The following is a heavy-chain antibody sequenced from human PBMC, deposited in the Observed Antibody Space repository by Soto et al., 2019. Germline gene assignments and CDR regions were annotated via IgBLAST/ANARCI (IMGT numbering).Heavy chain of an antibody. CDR1: GFHVSYNF. CDR3: ARGGYYYDSSGYPDFDI. CDR2: LYTGGST. J-gene: IGHJ3*02. V-gene: IGHV3-53*01. Sequence: PGGSLRLSCAASGFHVSYNFMTWVRQAPGKGLEWVSVLYTGGSTYYADSVKGRFTISRDNSKNTLHLQMNSLRVEDTAVYYCARGGYYYDSSGYPDFDIWGQGTMVTVSS. D-gene: IGHD3-22*01.